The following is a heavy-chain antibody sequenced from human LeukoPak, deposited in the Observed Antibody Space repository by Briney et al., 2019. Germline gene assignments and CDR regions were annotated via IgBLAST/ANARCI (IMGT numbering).Heavy chain of an antibody. V-gene: IGHV1-3*01. CDR2: INAGNGNT. D-gene: IGHD3-9*01. CDR3: ASVYDTLTGLFV. J-gene: IGHJ4*02. CDR1: GYTFTSYA. Sequence: ASVKVSCKASGYTFTSYAMHWVRQAPGQRLEWMGWINAGNGNTKYSQKFQGRVTITRDTSASTAYMELSSLRSEDTAVYYCASVYDTLTGLFVWGQGTLVTVSS.